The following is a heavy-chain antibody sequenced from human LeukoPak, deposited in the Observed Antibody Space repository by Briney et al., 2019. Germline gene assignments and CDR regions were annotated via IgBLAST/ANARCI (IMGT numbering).Heavy chain of an antibody. Sequence: PGGSLRLSCAASGFTFSSYAMSWVRQAPGKGLEWVSAISGSGGSTYYADSVKGRFTISRDNPNNTLHLQMNSLRAEDTAVYYCAKDRAWVSYYVGAFDIWGQGTMVTVSS. CDR1: GFTFSSYA. CDR3: AKDRAWVSYYVGAFDI. J-gene: IGHJ3*02. CDR2: ISGSGGST. V-gene: IGHV3-23*01. D-gene: IGHD3-16*01.